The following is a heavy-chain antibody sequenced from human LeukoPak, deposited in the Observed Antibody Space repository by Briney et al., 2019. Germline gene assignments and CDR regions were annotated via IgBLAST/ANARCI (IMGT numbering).Heavy chain of an antibody. D-gene: IGHD3-9*01. CDR3: ARDILTGYYDY. Sequence: ASVKVSCKASGYTFTSYYMHWVRQAPGQGLEWMGIINPSGGSTSYAQKFQGRVTMTRDTSTSTVYMELSGLRSEDTAVYYCARDILTGYYDYWGQGTLVTVSS. CDR2: INPSGGST. CDR1: GYTFTSYY. V-gene: IGHV1-46*01. J-gene: IGHJ4*02.